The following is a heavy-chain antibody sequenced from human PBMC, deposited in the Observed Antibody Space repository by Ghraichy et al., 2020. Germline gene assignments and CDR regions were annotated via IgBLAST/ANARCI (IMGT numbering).Heavy chain of an antibody. CDR2: IGGSGGCT. D-gene: IGHD1-26*01. Sequence: GGSLTLSCAASGFTFSRYAMSWVRQAPGKGLEWVSAIGGSGGCTYYADSVKGRFTISRDNSKNPLYLQMNSLRAEDTAVYYCANGSGSYYVNYMDVWGKGTTVTVSS. CDR3: ANGSGSYYVNYMDV. J-gene: IGHJ6*03. V-gene: IGHV3-23*01. CDR1: GFTFSRYA.